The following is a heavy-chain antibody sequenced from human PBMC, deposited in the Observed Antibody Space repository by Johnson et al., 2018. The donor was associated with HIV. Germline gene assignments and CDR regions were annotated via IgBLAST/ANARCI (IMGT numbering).Heavy chain of an antibody. J-gene: IGHJ3*02. D-gene: IGHD2-21*02. CDR1: GFTFSDYA. CDR2: ISYDGSNK. CDR3: ARGTVCGGDCYSRAFDI. Sequence: QVQLVESGGGVAQPGRSLRLSCVASGFTFSDYAVHWVRQAPGKGLEWVAVISYDGSNKYYADSVKGRFTISRDNSKNTLYLQMGSLRAEDMAVYYCARGTVCGGDCYSRAFDIWGQGTMVTVSS. V-gene: IGHV3-30*14.